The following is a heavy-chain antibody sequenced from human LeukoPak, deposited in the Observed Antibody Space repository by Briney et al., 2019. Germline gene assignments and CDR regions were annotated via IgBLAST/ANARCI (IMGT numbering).Heavy chain of an antibody. CDR2: ISPDSGAT. J-gene: IGHJ4*02. CDR1: GYTFTGYY. D-gene: IGHD6-6*01. Sequence: ASVKVSCKASGYTFTGYYMHWVRQAPGQGLEWMGWISPDSGATNYAQKFQGRVTMTRDTSISTAYMELSSLRSDDTAVYFCVREGYSTSPGPLDYWGQGTLVTVSS. V-gene: IGHV1-2*02. CDR3: VREGYSTSPGPLDY.